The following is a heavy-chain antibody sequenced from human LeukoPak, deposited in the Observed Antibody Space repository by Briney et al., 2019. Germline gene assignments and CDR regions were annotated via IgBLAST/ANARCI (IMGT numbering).Heavy chain of an antibody. CDR3: AKSWGQQWPLTGFFDF. D-gene: IGHD6-19*01. Sequence: GGSLRLSCAASGFTFSNHGMSWVRQAPGKGLEGVSAITRRGDKTDYAASVKGRFTISRDNSKNTLFLQMNGLRVEDTAVYYCAKSWGQQWPLTGFFDFWGQGTLITVSS. CDR2: ITRRGDKT. V-gene: IGHV3-23*01. J-gene: IGHJ4*02. CDR1: GFTFSNHG.